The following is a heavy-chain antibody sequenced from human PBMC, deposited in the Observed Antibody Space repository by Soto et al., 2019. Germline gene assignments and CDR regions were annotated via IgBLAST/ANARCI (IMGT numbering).Heavy chain of an antibody. Sequence: QVQLVESGGGVVQPGRSLRLSCAASGFTFSHWGMHWVRQTPGKGLEWVAVIWHDGGNKYYADSVKGRFTISRDNSKSTLYLEMNNFAAEDTARYFCAKDGPNWGKYFDCWGQGTLVIVFS. CDR2: IWHDGGNK. CDR1: GFTFSHWG. CDR3: AKDGPNWGKYFDC. D-gene: IGHD7-27*01. V-gene: IGHV3-33*06. J-gene: IGHJ4*02.